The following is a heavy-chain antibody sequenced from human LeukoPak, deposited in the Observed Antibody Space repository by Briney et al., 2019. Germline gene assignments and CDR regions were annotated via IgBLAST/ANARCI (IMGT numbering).Heavy chain of an antibody. CDR1: GFTFSSYW. Sequence: GGSLRLSCAASGFTFSSYWMSWVRQAPGKGLEWVANIKQDGSEKYYVDSVKGRFTISRDNAKNSLYLQMNSLRAEDTAVYYCVKGREAYSGSYTPFDSWGQGTRVTVSS. D-gene: IGHD1-26*01. CDR2: IKQDGSEK. V-gene: IGHV3-7*03. J-gene: IGHJ4*02. CDR3: VKGREAYSGSYTPFDS.